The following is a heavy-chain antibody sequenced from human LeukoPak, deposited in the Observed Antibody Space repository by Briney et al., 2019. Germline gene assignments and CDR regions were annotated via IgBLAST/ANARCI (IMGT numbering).Heavy chain of an antibody. V-gene: IGHV3-9*01. CDR3: AKVGPPYDY. CDR2: ISWNSGSI. Sequence: GGSLRLSCAASGFTFDDYAMHWVRQAPGKGLEWVSGISWNSGSIGYADSVKGRFTISRDNAKNSLYLQMNSLRAEDTALYYCAKVGPPYDYWGQGTLVTVSS. CDR1: GFTFDDYA. J-gene: IGHJ4*02.